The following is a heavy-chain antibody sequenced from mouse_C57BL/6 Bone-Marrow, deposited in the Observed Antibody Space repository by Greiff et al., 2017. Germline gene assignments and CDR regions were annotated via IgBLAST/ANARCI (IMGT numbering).Heavy chain of an antibody. V-gene: IGHV14-4*01. CDR2: IDPENGDT. CDR1: GFNIKDDY. J-gene: IGHJ3*01. D-gene: IGHD2-3*01. CDR3: TTWDGGFAY. Sequence: VQLQQSGAELVRPGASVKLSCTASGFNIKDDYMHWVKQRPEQGLEWIGWIDPENGDTEYASNFQGKATITAETSSNTAYLQLSSLTSEDTAVYYCTTWDGGFAYWGQGTLVTVSA.